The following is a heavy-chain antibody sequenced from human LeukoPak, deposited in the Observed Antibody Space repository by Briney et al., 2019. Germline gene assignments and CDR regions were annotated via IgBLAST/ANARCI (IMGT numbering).Heavy chain of an antibody. CDR2: IYYSGST. J-gene: IGHJ6*02. CDR1: GGSISSGGYY. V-gene: IGHV4-31*03. CDR3: ARESKERTYYYYGMGV. Sequence: SQTLSLTCTVSGGSISSGGYYWSWIRQHPGKGLEWIGYIYYSGSTYYNPSLKSRVTISVDTSKNQFSLKLSSVTAADTAVYYCARESKERTYYYYGMGVWGQGTTVTVSS. D-gene: IGHD1-1*01.